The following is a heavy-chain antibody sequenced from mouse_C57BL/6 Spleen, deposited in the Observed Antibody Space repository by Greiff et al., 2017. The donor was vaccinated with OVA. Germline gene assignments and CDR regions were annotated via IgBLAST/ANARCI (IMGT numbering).Heavy chain of an antibody. CDR1: GYTFTSYG. CDR2: IYPRSGNT. CDR3: ARYYYGSNSYAMDY. J-gene: IGHJ4*01. Sequence: QVQLQQSGAELARPGASVKLSCKASGYTFTSYGISWVKQRTGQGLEWIGEIYPRSGNTYYNEKFKGKATLTADKSSSTAYMELRSLTSEDSAVYFCARYYYGSNSYAMDYWGQGTSVTVSS. D-gene: IGHD1-1*01. V-gene: IGHV1-81*01.